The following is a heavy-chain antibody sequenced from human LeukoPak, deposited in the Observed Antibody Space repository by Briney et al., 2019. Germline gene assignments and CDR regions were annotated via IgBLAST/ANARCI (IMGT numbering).Heavy chain of an antibody. D-gene: IGHD1-7*01. CDR2: IYYSGST. V-gene: IGHV4-59*01. CDR1: GGSISSYY. Sequence: SETLSLTCTVSGGSISSYYWSWIRQPPGKGLEWIGYIYYSGSTNYNPSLKSRVTISVDTSKNQFSLKLSSVTAADTAVYYCARGGLALRASGVWGQGTTVTVSS. J-gene: IGHJ6*02. CDR3: ARGGLALRASGV.